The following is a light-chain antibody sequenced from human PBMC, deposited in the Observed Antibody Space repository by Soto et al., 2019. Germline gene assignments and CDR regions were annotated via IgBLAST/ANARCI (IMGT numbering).Light chain of an antibody. CDR2: AAS. CDR3: QQTKRFPFT. J-gene: IGKJ4*01. V-gene: IGKV1-12*02. CDR1: QAVSNW. Sequence: DIQMTQSPSSRSASVGDEVTLTCRASQAVSNWLAWYQHRPGSAPKLLIYAASNLPSGVPARFAGSGSGTVFTLTIKSLQPADFATYYCQQTKRFPFTFGGGTKVDMK.